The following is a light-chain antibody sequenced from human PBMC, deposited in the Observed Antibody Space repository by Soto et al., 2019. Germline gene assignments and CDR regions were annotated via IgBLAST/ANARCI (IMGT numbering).Light chain of an antibody. CDR1: LSVSTN. J-gene: IGKJ1*01. Sequence: EIVMTQSPGTLSVYPRQRATLSCRASLSVSTNLAWYKQNPGQAPRLISYGASTRATGISARFSGSGSGTEFSLTISSLKSEDFAVYYCQQYNIWPRTFGQGTKVDIK. V-gene: IGKV3-15*01. CDR3: QQYNIWPRT. CDR2: GAS.